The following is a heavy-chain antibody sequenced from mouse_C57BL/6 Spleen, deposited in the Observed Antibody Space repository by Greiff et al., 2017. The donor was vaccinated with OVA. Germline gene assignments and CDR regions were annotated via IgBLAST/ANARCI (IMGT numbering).Heavy chain of an antibody. V-gene: IGHV1-55*01. CDR1: GYTFTSYW. CDR2: IYPGSGST. D-gene: IGHD1-1*01. CDR3: ARRGHYGRPIYYAMDY. J-gene: IGHJ4*01. Sequence: QVQLKQPGAELVKPGASVKMSCKASGYTFTSYWITWVKQRPGQGLEWIGDIYPGSGSTNYNEKFKSKATLTVDTSSSTAYMQLSSLTSEDSAVYYCARRGHYGRPIYYAMDYWGQGTSVTVSS.